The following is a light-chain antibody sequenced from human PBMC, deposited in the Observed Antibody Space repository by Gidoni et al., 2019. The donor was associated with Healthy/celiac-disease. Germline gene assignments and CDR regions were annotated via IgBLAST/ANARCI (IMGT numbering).Light chain of an antibody. V-gene: IGLV2-23*03. CDR2: EGS. CDR1: SSDFGSYNL. CDR3: CSYAGSSTFEV. J-gene: IGLJ1*01. Sequence: QSALTQPASESGSPGQSITISCTGTSSDFGSYNLVSWYQQHPGKAPKLMIYEGSKRPSGVSNRFSGSKSGNTASLTISGLQAEDEADYYCCSYAGSSTFEVFGTGTKVTVL.